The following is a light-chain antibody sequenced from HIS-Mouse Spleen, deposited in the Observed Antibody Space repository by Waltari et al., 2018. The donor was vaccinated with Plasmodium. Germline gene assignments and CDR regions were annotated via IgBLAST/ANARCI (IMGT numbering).Light chain of an antibody. CDR1: SGHSSYA. V-gene: IGLV4-69*01. CDR3: QTWGTGIRV. CDR2: LNSDGSH. J-gene: IGLJ3*02. Sequence: QLVLTQSPSASASLGASVKLTCTLSSGHSSYAIAWHQQQPEKGPRYLMKLNSDGSHSKWDGRPDRFSGSSSGAERDLTISSLQSEDEADYYCQTWGTGIRVFGGGTKLTVL.